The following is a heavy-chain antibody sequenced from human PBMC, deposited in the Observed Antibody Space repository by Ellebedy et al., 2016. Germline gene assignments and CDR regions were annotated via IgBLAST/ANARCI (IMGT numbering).Heavy chain of an antibody. Sequence: GESLKISXTASGLNFNTFFMSWVRQAPGKGLQWVSTISAGGDNTRLADSVKGRFTVSRDNSRNTVYLQMDDLRVEDTALYYCRQGHYADYWGQGTLVTVSS. CDR2: ISAGGDNT. V-gene: IGHV3-23*01. CDR3: RQGHYADY. CDR1: GLNFNTFF. J-gene: IGHJ4*02.